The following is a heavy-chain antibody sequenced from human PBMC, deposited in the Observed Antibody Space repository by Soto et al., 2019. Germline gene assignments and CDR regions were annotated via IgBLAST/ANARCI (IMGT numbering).Heavy chain of an antibody. J-gene: IGHJ4*02. CDR3: ARDPLEYCSGGSCYSFGY. CDR1: GFTFSSYA. V-gene: IGHV3-30-3*01. D-gene: IGHD2-15*01. Sequence: QVQLVESGGGVVQPGRSLRLSCAASGFTFSSYAMHWVRQAPGKGLEWVAVISYDGSNKYYADSVKGRFTISRDNSKNTLYLQMNSLRAEDTAVYYCARDPLEYCSGGSCYSFGYWGQGTLVTVSS. CDR2: ISYDGSNK.